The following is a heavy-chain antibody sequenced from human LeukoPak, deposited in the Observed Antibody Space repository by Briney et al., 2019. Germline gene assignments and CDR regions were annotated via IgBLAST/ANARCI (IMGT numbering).Heavy chain of an antibody. CDR2: ISGSTVNT. D-gene: IGHD3-22*01. CDR3: ARKHETSAFLLAF. V-gene: IGHV3-23*01. Sequence: PGGSLRLSCAASGFTFSNYAMSWVRQAPGMGLERVSTISGSTVNTYYADSVKGRFTISRDNSKNTLYLQMNSLRAEDTAVYYCARKHETSAFLLAFWGQGTLVTVSS. CDR1: GFTFSNYA. J-gene: IGHJ4*02.